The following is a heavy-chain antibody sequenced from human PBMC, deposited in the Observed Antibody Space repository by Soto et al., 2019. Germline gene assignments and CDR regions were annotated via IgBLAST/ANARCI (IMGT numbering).Heavy chain of an antibody. D-gene: IGHD2-2*01. CDR1: GYTFTTYS. CDR2: IHAGNGNT. CDR3: ARAACSSTSCYNYYAYGMDV. V-gene: IGHV1-3*01. J-gene: IGHJ6*02. Sequence: QVQLVQSGPEMKKPGASVKLSCKASGYTFTTYSMPWVRQAPGQRLEWMGWIHAGNGNTEHSQKFQGRVTISRDTSTSTAYLELGSLRSEDTAVYYCARAACSSTSCYNYYAYGMDVWGQGTAVTFS.